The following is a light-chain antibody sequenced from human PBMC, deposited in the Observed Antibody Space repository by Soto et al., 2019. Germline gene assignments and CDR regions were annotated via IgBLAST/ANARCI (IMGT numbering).Light chain of an antibody. J-gene: IGKJ1*01. CDR1: QTISSW. CDR3: HQYHNYPRT. CDR2: NAS. V-gene: IGKV1-5*03. Sequence: DIQLSRPPYTLSGSVGDRVTITCRASQTISSWLAWYQQKPGKAPKLLIYNASTLKSGVPSRFSGSGSGTEFTLTVSSLQPDDFATYYCHQYHNYPRTFGQGTKVDIK.